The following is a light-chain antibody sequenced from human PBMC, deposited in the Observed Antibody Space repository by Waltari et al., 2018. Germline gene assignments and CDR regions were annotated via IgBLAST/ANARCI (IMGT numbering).Light chain of an antibody. CDR1: QSVSSY. Sequence: DIQMTQFPSTLSAYVGGRVTITCRTSQSVSSYLAWYQQKPGKAPTLLIYRASTLESGVPSRFSGSGSGTEFTLTISSLQPDDFATYYCQQYRSNWAFGQGTKVEI. V-gene: IGKV1-5*03. J-gene: IGKJ1*01. CDR3: QQYRSNWA. CDR2: RAS.